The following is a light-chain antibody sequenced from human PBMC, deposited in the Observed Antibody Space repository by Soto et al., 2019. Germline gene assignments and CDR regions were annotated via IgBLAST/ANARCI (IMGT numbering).Light chain of an antibody. CDR3: QQSYSNQWT. J-gene: IGKJ1*01. CDR1: QNIDDY. CDR2: AAS. Sequence: DIHMTQSPSTLSASVGYRFTITCRASQNIDDYLAWYQQKPGKAPKLLIYAASSLQSGVPSRFSGSGSGTDFTLTISSLQPEDFEPYYCQQSYSNQWTFGQGTKVDIK. V-gene: IGKV1-39*01.